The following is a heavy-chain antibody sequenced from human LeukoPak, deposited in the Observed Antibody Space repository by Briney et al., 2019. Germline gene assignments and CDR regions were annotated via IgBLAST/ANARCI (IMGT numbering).Heavy chain of an antibody. J-gene: IGHJ5*02. CDR1: GGSISSGGYS. V-gene: IGHV4-61*03. D-gene: IGHD3-16*01. CDR2: VYYSGST. Sequence: PSETLSLTCAVSGGSISSGGYSWSWIRQPPGKGLEWIGYVYYSGSTNYNPSLKSRVAISVDTSKNHFSLKLSSVTAADTAVYYCARDLGNWFDPWGQGTLVTVSS. CDR3: ARDLGNWFDP.